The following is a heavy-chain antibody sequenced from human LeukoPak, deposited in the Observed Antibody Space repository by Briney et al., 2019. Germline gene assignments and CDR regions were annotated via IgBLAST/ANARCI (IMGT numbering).Heavy chain of an antibody. D-gene: IGHD2-21*01. Sequence: NPSATLSLTCTVSGGSITSGSYYCTWIRQPAGKGLGWIGRIDGSGSTNYNPSLKSRVTISVDMSKPQFTVKLVSVTAADTAVYYCARGDWQHVNNRSNWFDPWGQGTLVTVSS. CDR2: IDGSGST. CDR3: ARGDWQHVNNRSNWFDP. CDR1: GGSITSGSYY. V-gene: IGHV4-61*02. J-gene: IGHJ5*02.